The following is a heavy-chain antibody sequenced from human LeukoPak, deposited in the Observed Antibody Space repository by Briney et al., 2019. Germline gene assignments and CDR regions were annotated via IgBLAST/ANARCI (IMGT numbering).Heavy chain of an antibody. V-gene: IGHV3-20*04. CDR1: GFTFDDYG. Sequence: GGSLRLSCAASGFTFDDYGMAWVRQAPGKGLEWVSGINWNGGRTNYADSVKGRFTISRDNATESLYLQMNSLRAEDTALYYCARGYSTGWYLSSWGQGTLVTVSS. CDR3: ARGYSTGWYLSS. D-gene: IGHD6-19*01. CDR2: INWNGGRT. J-gene: IGHJ5*02.